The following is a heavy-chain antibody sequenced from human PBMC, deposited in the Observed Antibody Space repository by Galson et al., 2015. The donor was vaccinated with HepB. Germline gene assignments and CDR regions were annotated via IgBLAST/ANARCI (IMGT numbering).Heavy chain of an antibody. CDR2: INPNSGGT. D-gene: IGHD2-15*01. V-gene: IGHV1-2*02. Sequence: SVKVSCKASGYTFTGYYMHWVRQAPGQGLEWMGWINPNSGGTNYAQKFQGRVTMTRDTSISTAYMELSRLRSDDTAVYYCARVQRMVAATLSFVYWGQGTLVTVSS. J-gene: IGHJ4*02. CDR1: GYTFTGYY. CDR3: ARVQRMVAATLSFVY.